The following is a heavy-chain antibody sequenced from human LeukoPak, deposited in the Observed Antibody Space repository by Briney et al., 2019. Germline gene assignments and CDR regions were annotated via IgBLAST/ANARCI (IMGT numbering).Heavy chain of an antibody. CDR1: GFTFSNYG. CDR3: ATSILWPGFFDY. J-gene: IGHJ4*02. CDR2: ISSSGSAK. Sequence: QSGGSLRLSCAASGFTFSNYGLNWVRQAPGKGLEWVSHISSSGSAKYYADSVKGRFTISRDSSKNTFYLQMNSLRAEDTAIYYCATSILWPGFFDYWGQGTLVTVSS. V-gene: IGHV3-48*01. D-gene: IGHD3-16*01.